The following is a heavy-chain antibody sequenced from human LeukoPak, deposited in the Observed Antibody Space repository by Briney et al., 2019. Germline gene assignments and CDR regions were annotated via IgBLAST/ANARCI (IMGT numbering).Heavy chain of an antibody. CDR2: ILYSGST. CDR3: ARAFPFDFYGEPDAFDI. D-gene: IGHD4-17*01. V-gene: IGHV4-30-4*08. CDR1: GVSMSSGAFY. Sequence: SPTLSLTCPVSGVSMSSGAFYWSWIRQHPGKGLEWFGHILYSGSTYYNPSLNSRVTISVDMSKNQVSLKLTPVTAADTAVYYCARAFPFDFYGEPDAFDIWGQGTMVTVSS. J-gene: IGHJ3*02.